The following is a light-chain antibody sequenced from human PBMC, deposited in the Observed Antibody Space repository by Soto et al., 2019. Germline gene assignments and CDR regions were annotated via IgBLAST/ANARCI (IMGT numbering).Light chain of an antibody. V-gene: IGKV3-11*01. Sequence: EIVLTQSPATLSLSPGERATLSCRASQSVSSYLACYQQKPGQAPRLLIYDASNRATGIPARLSGSGSGTDFTLTISSLEPEDFAVYYCQQRSNWPSITFGQGTRLEIK. CDR2: DAS. J-gene: IGKJ5*01. CDR1: QSVSSY. CDR3: QQRSNWPSIT.